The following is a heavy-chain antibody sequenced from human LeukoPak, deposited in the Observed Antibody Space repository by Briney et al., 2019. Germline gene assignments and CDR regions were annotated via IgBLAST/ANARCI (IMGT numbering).Heavy chain of an antibody. Sequence: ASVKVSCKASGYTFTGYYMHWVRQAPGRGLEWMGWINPNSGGTNYAQKFQGRVTMTRDTSISTAYMELSRLRSDDTAVYYCAREFASRTTGTTLDYWGQGTLVTVSS. CDR2: INPNSGGT. D-gene: IGHD1-1*01. V-gene: IGHV1-2*02. J-gene: IGHJ4*02. CDR3: AREFASRTTGTTLDY. CDR1: GYTFTGYY.